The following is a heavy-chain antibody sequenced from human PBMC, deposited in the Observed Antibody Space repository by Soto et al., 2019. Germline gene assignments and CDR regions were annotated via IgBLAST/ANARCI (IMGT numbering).Heavy chain of an antibody. CDR2: IYYSGST. Sequence: QVQLQESGPGLVKPSETLSLTCTVSGGSISSYYWSWIRQPPGKGLEWIGYIYYSGSTNYNPSLKRRVTISVDTSKNQFSLKLSSVTAADTAVYYCARVGGSWKHIVVVTAPWAFDIWGQGTMVTVSS. CDR3: ARVGGSWKHIVVVTAPWAFDI. V-gene: IGHV4-59*01. D-gene: IGHD2-21*02. CDR1: GGSISSYY. J-gene: IGHJ3*02.